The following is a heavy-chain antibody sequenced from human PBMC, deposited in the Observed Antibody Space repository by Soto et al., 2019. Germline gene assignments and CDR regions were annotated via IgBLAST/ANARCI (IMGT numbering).Heavy chain of an antibody. CDR2: ISSTTNSI. CDR1: GLTLTSYS. CDR3: ARESEDLTSNFDY. J-gene: IGHJ4*02. Sequence: SGGSLRLSCAPSGLTLTSYSMTWVRQAPGKGLEWVSSISSTTNSIYYGDSMKGRFTISRDNAKNSLYLETNSLRAEDTAVYYCARESEDLTSNFDYWRQGTLVTVSS. V-gene: IGHV3-21*06.